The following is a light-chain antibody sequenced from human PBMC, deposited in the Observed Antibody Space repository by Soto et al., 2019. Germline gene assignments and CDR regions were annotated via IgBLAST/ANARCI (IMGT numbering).Light chain of an antibody. CDR2: GAS. V-gene: IGKV3-20*01. CDR1: QSFSSSY. Sequence: EIVLTQSPGTLSLSPGERATLSCRASQSFSSSYLAWYQQKPGQAPSLLIYGASSRATGIPDRFSGSGYGTDFTLTISRLEPEDFAVYYCQQYGSSLWPFGQGTKVEIK. J-gene: IGKJ1*01. CDR3: QQYGSSLWP.